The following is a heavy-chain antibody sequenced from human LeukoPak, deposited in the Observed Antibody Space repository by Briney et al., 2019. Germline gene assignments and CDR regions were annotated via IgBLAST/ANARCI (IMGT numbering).Heavy chain of an antibody. CDR2: ISYDGSNK. V-gene: IGHV3-30*04. CDR1: GFTFSSYA. CDR3: ARDPPGIAASGTYY. J-gene: IGHJ4*02. D-gene: IGHD6-13*01. Sequence: PGRSLRLSCAASGFTFSSYAMHWVRQAPGKGLEWVEVISYDGSNKYYADSVKGRFTISRDNSKNTLYLQMNSLRAEDTAVYYCARDPPGIAASGTYYWSQGTLVTVSS.